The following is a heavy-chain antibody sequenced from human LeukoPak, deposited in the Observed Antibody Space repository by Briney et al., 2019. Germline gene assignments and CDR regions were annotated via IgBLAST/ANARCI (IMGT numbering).Heavy chain of an antibody. J-gene: IGHJ4*02. CDR2: STNKDNRYTA. V-gene: IGHV3-72*01. CDR3: ARGGGSGLSHRYFDY. CDR1: GFTFSDHY. D-gene: IGHD2-15*01. Sequence: GGSLRLSCAASGFTFSDHYMDWARQAPGKGLEWVGRSTNKDNRYTAEYAASVKGRFTISRDDSKNSVALQMNSLRAEDTAVYYCARGGGSGLSHRYFDYWGQGTLVTVSS.